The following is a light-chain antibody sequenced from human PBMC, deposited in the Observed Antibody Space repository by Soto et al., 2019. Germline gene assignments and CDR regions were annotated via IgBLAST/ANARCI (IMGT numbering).Light chain of an antibody. Sequence: QSVLTQPASVSGSPGQSITISCTGTSSDVGSYNLVSWYQQHPGKAPKLMIYEDIERPSGVSNRFSGSKSGNTASLTISGHQTEDEADYYCCSYAGGTSVVFGGGTKLTVL. J-gene: IGLJ2*01. CDR3: CSYAGGTSVV. CDR2: EDI. CDR1: SSDVGSYNL. V-gene: IGLV2-23*01.